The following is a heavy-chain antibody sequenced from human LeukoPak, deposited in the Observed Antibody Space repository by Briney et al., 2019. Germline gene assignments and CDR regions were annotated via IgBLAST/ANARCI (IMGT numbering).Heavy chain of an antibody. J-gene: IGHJ4*02. CDR3: ARVVVAATIFARSYYFDY. V-gene: IGHV4-30-4*01. D-gene: IGHD2-15*01. Sequence: SETLSLTCTVSGGSISSGDYYWSWIRQPPGKGLEWIGYIYYSGSTYYNPSLKSRVTISVDTSKNQFSLKLSSATAADTAVYYCARVVVAATIFARSYYFDYWGQGTLVTVSS. CDR2: IYYSGST. CDR1: GGSISSGDYY.